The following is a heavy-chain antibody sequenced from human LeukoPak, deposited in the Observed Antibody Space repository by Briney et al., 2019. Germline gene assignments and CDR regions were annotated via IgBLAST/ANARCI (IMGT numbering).Heavy chain of an antibody. J-gene: IGHJ6*04. V-gene: IGHV1-24*01. CDR2: FDPEDGET. CDR1: GYTLTELS. CDR3: ATSVVVAATIYYYGMDV. D-gene: IGHD2-15*01. Sequence: ASVKVSCKVSGYTLTELSMHWVRQAPGKGLEWMGGFDPEDGETIYAQKFQGRVTMTEDTSTDTAYMELSSLRSEDTAVYYCATSVVVAATIYYYGMDVWGKGTTVTVSS.